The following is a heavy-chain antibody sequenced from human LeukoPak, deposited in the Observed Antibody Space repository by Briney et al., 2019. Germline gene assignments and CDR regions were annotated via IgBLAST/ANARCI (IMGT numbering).Heavy chain of an antibody. CDR1: GYTFDTSS. V-gene: IGHV1-18*01. CDR3: ARVRNSNNWWGAFDI. Sequence: ASVKVSCKAFGYTFDTSSITWVRQAPGQRLEWMGWISPKNGNTHYAQGVQGRVTMTTDTSRSTAYMELRSLRPDDTAVYYCARVRNSNNWWGAFDIWGQGIMITVSS. CDR2: ISPKNGNT. J-gene: IGHJ3*02. D-gene: IGHD6-13*01.